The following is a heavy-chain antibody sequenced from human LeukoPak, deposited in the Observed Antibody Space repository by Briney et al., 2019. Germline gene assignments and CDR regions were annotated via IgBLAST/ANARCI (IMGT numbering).Heavy chain of an antibody. CDR3: ATRGGPRLRYFGWLLRGDVDY. D-gene: IGHD3-9*01. V-gene: IGHV1-24*01. Sequence: ASVKVSCKVSGYTLTELSMHWVRQAPGKGLEWMGGFDPEDGETIYAQKFQGRVTMTEDTSTDTAYMELSSLRSEDTAVYYCATRGGPRLRYFGWLLRGDVDYWGQGTLVTVSS. J-gene: IGHJ4*02. CDR2: FDPEDGET. CDR1: GYTLTELS.